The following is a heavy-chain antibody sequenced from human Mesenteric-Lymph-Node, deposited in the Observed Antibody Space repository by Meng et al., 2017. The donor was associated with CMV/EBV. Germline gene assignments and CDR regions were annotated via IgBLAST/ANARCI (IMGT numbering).Heavy chain of an antibody. Sequence: SVKVSCKASGDTFSSYAISWVRQAPGQGLEWMGGIIPIFGTANYAQKFQGRVTITTDESTSTAYMELSSLRSEDTAVYYCARGEEEVVVVPAAIDYGMDVWGQGTTVTVSS. CDR2: IIPIFGTA. CDR3: ARGEEEVVVVPAAIDYGMDV. V-gene: IGHV1-69*05. D-gene: IGHD2-2*02. J-gene: IGHJ6*02. CDR1: GDTFSSYA.